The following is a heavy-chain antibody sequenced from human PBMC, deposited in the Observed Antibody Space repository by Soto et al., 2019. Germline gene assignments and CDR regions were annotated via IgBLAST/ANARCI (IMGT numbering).Heavy chain of an antibody. Sequence: SQTLSLTCAISGDSVSSNSAAWNWIRQSPSRGLEWLGRTYYRSKWYNDYAVSVKSRITINPDTSKNQFSLQLNSVTPEDTAVHYCASGSSGWYVDYYYGMDVWGQGTTVTVSS. CDR2: TYYRSKWYN. CDR1: GDSVSSNSAA. J-gene: IGHJ6*02. CDR3: ASGSSGWYVDYYYGMDV. D-gene: IGHD6-19*01. V-gene: IGHV6-1*01.